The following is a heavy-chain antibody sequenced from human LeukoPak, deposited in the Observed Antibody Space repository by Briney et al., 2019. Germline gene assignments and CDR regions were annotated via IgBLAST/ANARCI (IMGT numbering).Heavy chain of an antibody. CDR3: AKGGSKGPLRGSSWKIVWYFDL. Sequence: PGGSLRLSCAASGFTFSSYAMSWVRQAPGKGLEWVSAISGSGGSTYYADSVKGRFTISRDNSKNTLYLQMNSLRAEDTAVYYCAKGGSKGPLRGSSWKIVWYFDLWGRGTLVTVSS. J-gene: IGHJ2*01. CDR2: ISGSGGST. V-gene: IGHV3-23*01. D-gene: IGHD6-13*01. CDR1: GFTFSSYA.